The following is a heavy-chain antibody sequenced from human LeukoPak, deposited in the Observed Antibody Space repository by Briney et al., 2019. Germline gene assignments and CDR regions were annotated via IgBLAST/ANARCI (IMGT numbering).Heavy chain of an antibody. CDR2: INPNSGGT. CDR3: ARDLQSPRGTTPDY. J-gene: IGHJ4*02. V-gene: IGHV1-2*02. D-gene: IGHD4-17*01. CDR1: GYTFTDYY. Sequence: ASVKVSCKSSGYTFTDYYIHWVRQAPGQGLEWMGWINPNSGGTNYAQKFQGRVTMTRDTSIRAAYMELSRLRSDDTAVYYCARDLQSPRGTTPDYWGQGTLVTVSS.